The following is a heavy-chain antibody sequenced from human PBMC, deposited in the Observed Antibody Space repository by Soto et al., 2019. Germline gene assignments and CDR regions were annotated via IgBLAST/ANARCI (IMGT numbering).Heavy chain of an antibody. D-gene: IGHD2-8*01. V-gene: IGHV1-8*02. CDR1: GYTFTSYA. CDR3: ARGPHPYFNDY. CDR2: MNPNNNNT. J-gene: IGHJ4*02. Sequence: QVQLVQSGAEVKKPGASVKVSCKASGYTFTSYAMHWVRQAPGQRLEWMGWMNPNNNNTGYAQKFQGRVTMTRNTSISTAYMELSSLGSEDTAVYYCARGPHPYFNDYWGQGTLVTVSS.